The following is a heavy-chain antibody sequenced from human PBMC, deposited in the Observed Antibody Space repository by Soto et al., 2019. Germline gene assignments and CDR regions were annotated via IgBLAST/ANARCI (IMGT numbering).Heavy chain of an antibody. V-gene: IGHV3-30*18. J-gene: IGHJ4*02. D-gene: IGHD6-19*01. Sequence: QVQLVESGGGVVQPGGSLRLSCAASGFTFRTHGMHWVRQAPGKGLEGVALISQAVSKTYYADSVKDRFTISRDNSNNTVFLQMNSLRPDDRAVYYCAKPLEQWVADQWCQGTLVAVSS. CDR3: AKPLEQWVADQ. CDR2: ISQAVSKT. CDR1: GFTFRTHG.